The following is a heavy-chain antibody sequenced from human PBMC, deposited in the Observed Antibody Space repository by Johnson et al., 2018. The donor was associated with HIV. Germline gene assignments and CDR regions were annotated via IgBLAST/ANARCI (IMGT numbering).Heavy chain of an antibody. V-gene: IGHV3-23*04. D-gene: IGHD7-27*01. CDR3: ASSWGNAFDI. J-gene: IGHJ3*02. CDR2: ISGSGGST. CDR1: GFTFSSYA. Sequence: VQLVESGGSLVQPGGSLRLSCAGSGFTFSSYAISWVRQAPGKGLEWVSTISGSGGSTYHADSVKGRFTISRDNSNNTLYMQMNSLRAEDTAVYYCASSWGNAFDIWGQGTMVTVSS.